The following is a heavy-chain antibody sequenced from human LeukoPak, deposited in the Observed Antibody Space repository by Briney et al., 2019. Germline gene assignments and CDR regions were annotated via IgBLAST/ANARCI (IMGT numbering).Heavy chain of an antibody. CDR1: GGTFSSYA. CDR2: IIPIFGTA. V-gene: IGHV1-69*05. Sequence: SVKVSCKASGGTFSSYAISWVRQAPGQGLEWMGGIIPIFGTANYAQKFQGRVTITTDESTSTAYMEMSSLRSEDTAVYYCAIPQYYDFWSGPKADREDAFDIWGQGKMVTVSS. J-gene: IGHJ3*02. D-gene: IGHD3-3*01. CDR3: AIPQYYDFWSGPKADREDAFDI.